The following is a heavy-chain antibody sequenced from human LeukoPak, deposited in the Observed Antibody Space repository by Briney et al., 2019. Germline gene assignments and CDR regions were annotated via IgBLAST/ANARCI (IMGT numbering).Heavy chain of an antibody. CDR2: INPNSGGT. J-gene: IGHJ5*02. Sequence: GASVKVSCKASGYTFTGYYMHWVRQTPGQGLEWMGWINPNSGGTNYAQKFQGRVTMTRDTSISTAYMELSRLRSDDTAVYYCARDSFSPTTVVTPPNWFDPWGQGTLVTVSS. CDR1: GYTFTGYY. D-gene: IGHD4-23*01. CDR3: ARDSFSPTTVVTPPNWFDP. V-gene: IGHV1-2*02.